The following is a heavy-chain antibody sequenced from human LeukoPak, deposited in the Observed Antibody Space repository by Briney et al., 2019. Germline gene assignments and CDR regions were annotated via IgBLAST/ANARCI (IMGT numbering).Heavy chain of an antibody. CDR2: INPNSGGT. CDR3: TRGMEKWSGEAFDI. J-gene: IGHJ3*02. V-gene: IGHV1-2*02. Sequence: ASVKVSCKASGYTFTGYYMHWVRQAPGQGLEGMGWINPNSGGTNYAQRFQGRVTMTRDTSISTAYMELSRLRSDDTAVYYCTRGMEKWSGEAFDIWGQGTMVTVSS. CDR1: GYTFTGYY. D-gene: IGHD3-10*01.